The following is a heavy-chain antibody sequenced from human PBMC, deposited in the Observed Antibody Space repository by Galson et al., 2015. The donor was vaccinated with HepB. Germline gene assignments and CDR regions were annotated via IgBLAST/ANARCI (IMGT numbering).Heavy chain of an antibody. V-gene: IGHV3-30*18. Sequence: SLRLSCAASGFTFSSYGMHWVRQAPGKGLEWVAVISYDGSNKYYADSVKGRFTISRDNSKNTLYLQMNSLRAEDTAVYYCAKAYCGGDCYPNYWGQGTLVTVSS. CDR2: ISYDGSNK. D-gene: IGHD2-21*02. CDR3: AKAYCGGDCYPNY. J-gene: IGHJ4*02. CDR1: GFTFSSYG.